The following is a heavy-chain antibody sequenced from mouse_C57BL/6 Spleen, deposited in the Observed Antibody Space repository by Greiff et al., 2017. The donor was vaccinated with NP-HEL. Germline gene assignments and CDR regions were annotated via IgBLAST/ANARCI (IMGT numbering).Heavy chain of an antibody. CDR3: ARSYYGSRGYFDY. D-gene: IGHD1-1*01. CDR1: GFTFSSYG. V-gene: IGHV5-6*01. CDR2: ISSGGSYT. J-gene: IGHJ2*01. Sequence: EVKVVESGGDLVKPGGSLKLSCAASGFTFSSYGMSWVRQTPDKRLEWVATISSGGSYTYYPDSVKGRFTISRDNAKNTLYLQMSSLKSEDTAMYYCARSYYGSRGYFDYWGQGTTLTVSS.